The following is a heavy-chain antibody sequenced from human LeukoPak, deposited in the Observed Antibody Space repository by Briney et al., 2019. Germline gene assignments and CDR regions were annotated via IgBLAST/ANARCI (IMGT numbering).Heavy chain of an antibody. V-gene: IGHV3-53*01. CDR1: GFTVSSNY. Sequence: GGSLRLSCAASGFTVSSNYMSWVRQAPGKGLEWVSVIYSGGSAYYADSVKGRFTISRDNSKNTLYLQMNSLRAEDTAVYYCAGAGVATMFDYWGQGTLVTVSS. CDR2: IYSGGSA. J-gene: IGHJ4*02. CDR3: AGAGVATMFDY. D-gene: IGHD5-12*01.